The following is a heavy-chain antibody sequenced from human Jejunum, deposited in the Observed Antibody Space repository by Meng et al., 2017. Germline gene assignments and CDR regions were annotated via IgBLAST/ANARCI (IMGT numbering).Heavy chain of an antibody. V-gene: IGHV3-43*01. Sequence: GESLKISCAASGFTFDDYAMHWVRQAPGKGLEWVSLITWDGGRTYYADSVKGRFTISRDNSKNSLYLQMNSLITEDTALYYCAKGLSSSSWSFDYWGQGTLVTSPQ. J-gene: IGHJ4*02. CDR3: AKGLSSSSWSFDY. D-gene: IGHD6-13*01. CDR1: GFTFDDYA. CDR2: ITWDGGRT.